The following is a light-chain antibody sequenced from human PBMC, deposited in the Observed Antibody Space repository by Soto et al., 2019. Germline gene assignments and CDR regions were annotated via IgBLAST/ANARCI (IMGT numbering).Light chain of an antibody. V-gene: IGLV2-11*01. Sequence: QSVLTQPRSVSGSPGQSVTISCTGTSSGVGGYNYVSWYQHHPGKAPKLIIYDVNKRPSGVPDRFSGSKSGNTASLTISGLQAEDEADYYCCSYAGSRRVFGGGTKVTVL. J-gene: IGLJ2*01. CDR1: SSGVGGYNY. CDR3: CSYAGSRRV. CDR2: DVN.